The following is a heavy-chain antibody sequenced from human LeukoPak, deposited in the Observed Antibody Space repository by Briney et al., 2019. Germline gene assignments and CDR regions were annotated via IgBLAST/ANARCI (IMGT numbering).Heavy chain of an antibody. V-gene: IGHV3-30*04. CDR2: ISFDGTNK. J-gene: IGHJ4*02. Sequence: GGSLRLSCTASGVTLSNYAMHWVRRPPGRGLEWAAVISFDGTNKYYGDSVEGRFSVSRDNSKNTLYLQMDSLRPDDTAIYYCATDYGDYEPIDYWGQGTLVTVSS. CDR3: ATDYGDYEPIDY. D-gene: IGHD4-17*01. CDR1: GVTLSNYA.